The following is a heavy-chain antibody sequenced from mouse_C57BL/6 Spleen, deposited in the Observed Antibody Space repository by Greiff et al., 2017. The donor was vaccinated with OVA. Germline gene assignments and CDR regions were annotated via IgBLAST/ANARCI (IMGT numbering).Heavy chain of an antibody. Sequence: EESGPGLVKPSQSLSLTCSVTGYSITSGYYWNWIRQFPGNKLEWMGYISYDGSNNYNPSLKNRISITRDTSKNQFFLKLNSVTTEDTATYYCARGGYMDYWGQGTSVTVSS. V-gene: IGHV3-6*01. CDR1: GYSITSGYY. CDR3: ARGGYMDY. J-gene: IGHJ4*01. D-gene: IGHD3-2*02. CDR2: ISYDGSN.